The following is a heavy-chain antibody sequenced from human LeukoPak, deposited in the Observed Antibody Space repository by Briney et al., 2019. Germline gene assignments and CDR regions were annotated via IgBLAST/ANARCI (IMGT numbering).Heavy chain of an antibody. CDR3: TKASAPYSSSSYYFDY. V-gene: IGHV3-9*01. CDR1: GFTFDDYA. Sequence: QPGRSLRLSCAASGFTFDDYAMHWVRQAPGKGLEWVSGISWNSGSIGYADSVKGRFTISRDNAKNSLYLQMNSLRAEDTALYYCTKASAPYSSSSYYFDYWGQGTLVTVSS. J-gene: IGHJ4*02. D-gene: IGHD6-6*01. CDR2: ISWNSGSI.